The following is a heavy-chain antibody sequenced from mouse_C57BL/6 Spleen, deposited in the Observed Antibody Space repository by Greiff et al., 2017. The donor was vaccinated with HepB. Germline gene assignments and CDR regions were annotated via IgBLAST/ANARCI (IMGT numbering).Heavy chain of an antibody. V-gene: IGHV1-63*01. Sequence: VQLQQSGAELVRPGTSVKMSCKASGYTFTNYWIGWAKQRPGHGLEWIGDIYPGGGYTNYNEKFKGKATLTADKSSSTAYMHFSSLTSEDSAIYYCAGHYGRSYYAMDYWGQGTSVTVSS. J-gene: IGHJ4*01. CDR1: GYTFTNYW. D-gene: IGHD1-1*01. CDR2: IYPGGGYT. CDR3: AGHYGRSYYAMDY.